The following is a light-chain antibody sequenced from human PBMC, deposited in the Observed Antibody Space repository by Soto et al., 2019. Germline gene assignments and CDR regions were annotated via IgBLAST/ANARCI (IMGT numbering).Light chain of an antibody. V-gene: IGKV3-15*01. CDR2: SAS. CDR3: QQYNNWPLT. J-gene: IGKJ4*01. Sequence: IVMTQSPATLSVSPGERATLSCRASQSVSTALAWYQQIPGQAPRLLIYSASTRATGIPARFSGSGSGTEFTLTISSLQSEDFAVYYCQQYNNWPLTFGGGTEVEIK. CDR1: QSVSTA.